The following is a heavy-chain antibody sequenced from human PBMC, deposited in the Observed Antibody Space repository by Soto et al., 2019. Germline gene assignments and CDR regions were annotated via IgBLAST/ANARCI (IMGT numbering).Heavy chain of an antibody. Sequence: GASVKVSCKASGYTFTSYYMHWVRQAPGQGLEWMGIINPSGGSTSYAQKFQGRVTMTRDTSTGTVYMELSSLRSEDTAVYYCACLGMGYSYGRFSDYWGQGTLVTVSS. V-gene: IGHV1-46*01. J-gene: IGHJ4*02. CDR2: INPSGGST. CDR3: ACLGMGYSYGRFSDY. D-gene: IGHD5-18*01. CDR1: GYTFTSYY.